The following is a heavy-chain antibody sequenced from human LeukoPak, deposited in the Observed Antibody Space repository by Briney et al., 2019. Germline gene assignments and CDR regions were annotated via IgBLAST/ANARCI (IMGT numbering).Heavy chain of an antibody. CDR3: AKGSGTHYYDNRIQPRAGAFDI. J-gene: IGHJ3*02. Sequence: PGGSLRLSCAASGFTFSSYAMSWVRQAPGKGLEWVSAISGSGGSTYYAGSVKGRFTISRDNSKSTLYLQMNSLRAEDTAVYYCAKGSGTHYYDNRIQPRAGAFDIWGQGTMVTVSS. V-gene: IGHV3-23*01. D-gene: IGHD3-22*01. CDR2: ISGSGGST. CDR1: GFTFSSYA.